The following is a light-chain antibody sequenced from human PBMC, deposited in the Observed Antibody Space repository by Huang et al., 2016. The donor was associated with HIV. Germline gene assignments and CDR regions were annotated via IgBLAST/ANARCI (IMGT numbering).Light chain of an antibody. V-gene: IGKV3-15*01. CDR3: QQYNNWPPYT. J-gene: IGKJ2*01. CDR2: GAS. Sequence: MTQSPATLSVSPGERATLSCRASQRIINNLAWYQQKPGQAPRLLNYGASTRATGIPARCSGSGSGTEFTLTISSLQSEDFAIYYCQQYNNWPPYTFGRGTKLEIK. CDR1: QRIINN.